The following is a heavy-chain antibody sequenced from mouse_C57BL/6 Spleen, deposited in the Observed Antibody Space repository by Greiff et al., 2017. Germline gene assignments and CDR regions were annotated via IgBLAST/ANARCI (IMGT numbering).Heavy chain of an antibody. V-gene: IGHV1-54*01. Sequence: QVQLQQSGAELVRPGTSVKVSCKASGYAFTNYLIEWVKQRPGQGLEWIGVINPGSGGTNYNEKFKGKATLTADKSSSTACMQLSSLTSEDSAVYYCAVGHYGNFAWFAYWGQGTLVTVSA. CDR1: GYAFTNYL. J-gene: IGHJ3*01. D-gene: IGHD2-1*01. CDR3: AVGHYGNFAWFAY. CDR2: INPGSGGT.